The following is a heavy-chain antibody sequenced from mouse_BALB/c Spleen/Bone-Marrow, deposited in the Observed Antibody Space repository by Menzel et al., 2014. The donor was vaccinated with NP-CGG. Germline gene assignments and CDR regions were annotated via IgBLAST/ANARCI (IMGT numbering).Heavy chain of an antibody. CDR3: ARFPMDY. V-gene: IGHV7-3*02. CDR2: IRNKAYGYTT. CDR1: GFTFTDYY. J-gene: IGHJ4*01. Sequence: EVQRVESGGGLVQPGGSLRLSCTTSGFTFTDYYMSWVRQPPGEALEWLAFIRNKAYGYTTEYSASVRGRFTISRDNSQSILYLQMNTLRAEDSATYYCARFPMDYWGQGTSVTVSS.